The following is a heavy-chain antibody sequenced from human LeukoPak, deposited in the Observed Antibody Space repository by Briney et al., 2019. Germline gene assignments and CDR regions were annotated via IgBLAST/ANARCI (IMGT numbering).Heavy chain of an antibody. CDR3: ARVRYYYDSSGYDL. J-gene: IGHJ4*02. Sequence: GGSLRLSCAASGFTFSDYYMSWIRQAPGKGLEWVSYISSSGSTIYYADSVKGRFTISRDNAKNSLYLQMNSLRAEDTCVYYCARVRYYYDSSGYDLWGQGTLATVSS. CDR2: ISSSGSTI. D-gene: IGHD3-22*01. CDR1: GFTFSDYY. V-gene: IGHV3-11*01.